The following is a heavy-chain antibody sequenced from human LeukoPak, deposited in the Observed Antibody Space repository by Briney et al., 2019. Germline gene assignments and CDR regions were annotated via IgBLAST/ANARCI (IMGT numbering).Heavy chain of an antibody. CDR3: ARLGARYHGSGSYRSSLIDY. Sequence: GESLKISCKGSGYSFTSYWIGWVRQMPGKGLEWMGIIYPGDSDTRYSPSFQGQVTISADKSISTAYLQWSSLKASDTAMYYCARLGARYHGSGSYRSSLIDYWGQGTLVTVSS. CDR1: GYSFTSYW. D-gene: IGHD3-10*01. V-gene: IGHV5-51*01. CDR2: IYPGDSDT. J-gene: IGHJ4*02.